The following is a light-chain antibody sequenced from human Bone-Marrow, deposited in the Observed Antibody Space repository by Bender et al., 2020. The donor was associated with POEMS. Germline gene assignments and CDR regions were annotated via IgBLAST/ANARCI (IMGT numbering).Light chain of an antibody. Sequence: QSVLTQPPSVSGAPGQRVTISCNGSTSNIGAYYDVHWYQHLPGTAPKLLIYGNTIRPSGVPDRFSGSKSGTSASLAITGLQAEDEADYYCHSYDSSLSASVFGGGTKVTVL. V-gene: IGLV1-40*01. CDR3: HSYDSSLSASV. J-gene: IGLJ3*02. CDR1: TSNIGAYYD. CDR2: GNT.